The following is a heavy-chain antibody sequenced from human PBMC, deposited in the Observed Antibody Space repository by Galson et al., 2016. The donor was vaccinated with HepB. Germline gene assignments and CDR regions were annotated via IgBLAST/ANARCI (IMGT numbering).Heavy chain of an antibody. J-gene: IGHJ4*02. V-gene: IGHV3-15*07. CDR1: GFTFIDVW. D-gene: IGHD6-19*01. CDR3: TTDRFASGWGGVGY. Sequence: SLRLSCAASGFTFIDVWMNWVRQVPGKGLEWVGRIVSEAYGGTTGYAAPVKGRFSISRDDSKKTLYLQMNSLKTEDTGVYYCTTDRFASGWGGVGYWGQGTPVTVSS. CDR2: IVSEAYGGTT.